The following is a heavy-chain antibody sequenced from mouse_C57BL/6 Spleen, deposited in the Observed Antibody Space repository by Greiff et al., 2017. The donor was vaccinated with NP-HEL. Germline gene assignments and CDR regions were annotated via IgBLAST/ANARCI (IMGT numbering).Heavy chain of an antibody. Sequence: VQLQQSGPELVKPGASVKISCKASGYAFSSSWMNGVKQGPGRGLGWIGRIYPGDGDTNYNGKFKGKATLTADKSSSTAYMQLSSLTSEDSAVYFCARGDYDYAMDYWGQGTSVTVSS. V-gene: IGHV1-82*01. CDR3: ARGDYDYAMDY. J-gene: IGHJ4*01. CDR1: GYAFSSSW. CDR2: IYPGDGDT. D-gene: IGHD2-4*01.